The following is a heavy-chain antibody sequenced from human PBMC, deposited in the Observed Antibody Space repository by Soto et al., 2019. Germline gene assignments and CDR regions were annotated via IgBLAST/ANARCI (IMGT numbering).Heavy chain of an antibody. D-gene: IGHD6-13*01. CDR1: GGSISSSSW. Sequence: SETLSLTCAVSGGSISSSSWWGWVRQPPGKGLEWIGEIYHSGSTNYNPSLKSRVTISVDKSKNQFSLKLSSVTAADTAVYYCASLGIAAAGPDAFDIWGQGTMVTVSS. CDR2: IYHSGST. V-gene: IGHV4-4*02. J-gene: IGHJ3*02. CDR3: ASLGIAAAGPDAFDI.